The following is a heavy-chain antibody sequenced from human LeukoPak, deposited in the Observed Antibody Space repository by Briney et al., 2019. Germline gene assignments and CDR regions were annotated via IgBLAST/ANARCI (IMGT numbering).Heavy chain of an antibody. Sequence: GGSLRLSCAASGFTFRSFSMNWVRQALGKGLEWVSSISSSGSFIFYADSVKGRFTISRDNAENSLYLQMNNLRAEDTAVYYCARDSSIYFGSGGITGALDVWGQGTMVPVSS. D-gene: IGHD3-10*01. CDR2: ISSSGSFI. V-gene: IGHV3-21*01. CDR1: GFTFRSFS. J-gene: IGHJ3*01. CDR3: ARDSSIYFGSGGITGALDV.